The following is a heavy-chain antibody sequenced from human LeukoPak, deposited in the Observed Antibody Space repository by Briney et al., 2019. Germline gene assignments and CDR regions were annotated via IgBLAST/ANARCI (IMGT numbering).Heavy chain of an antibody. J-gene: IGHJ6*02. CDR1: GYTFTGYY. V-gene: IGHV1-2*06. CDR2: INPNSGGT. D-gene: IGHD3-22*01. CDR3: ARVRYYYDSSGYTYYYGMDV. Sequence: ASVKVSCKASGYTFTGYYMHWVRQAPGQGLERMGRINPNSGGTNYAQKFQGRVTMTRDTSISTAYMELSRLRSDDTAVYYCARVRYYYDSSGYTYYYGMDVWGQGTTVTVSS.